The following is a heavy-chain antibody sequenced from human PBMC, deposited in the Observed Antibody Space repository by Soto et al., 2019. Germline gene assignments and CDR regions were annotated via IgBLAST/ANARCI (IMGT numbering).Heavy chain of an antibody. Sequence: GSLRLSCAASGFTFSSYSMNWVRQAPGKGLEWVSYISSSSSTIYYADSVKGRFTISRDNAKNSLYLQMNSLRDEDTAVYYCARDKDYYGSSGYPYWGQGSLVTVSS. CDR2: ISSSSSTI. CDR3: ARDKDYYGSSGYPY. CDR1: GFTFSSYS. J-gene: IGHJ4*02. D-gene: IGHD3-22*01. V-gene: IGHV3-48*02.